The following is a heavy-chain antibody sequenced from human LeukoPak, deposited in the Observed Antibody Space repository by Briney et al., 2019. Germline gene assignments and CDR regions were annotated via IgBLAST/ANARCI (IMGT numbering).Heavy chain of an antibody. CDR1: GGSISSYY. D-gene: IGHD2-2*01. V-gene: IGHV4-4*07. CDR2: IYTSGST. J-gene: IGHJ4*02. Sequence: KPSETLSLTCTVSGGSISSYYWSWIRQPAGKGLEWIGRIYTSGSTNYNPSLKSRVTMSVDTSKNQFSLKLSSVTAADTAVYYCARDGPGYCSSTSCSDFDYWGQGTLVTVSS. CDR3: ARDGPGYCSSTSCSDFDY.